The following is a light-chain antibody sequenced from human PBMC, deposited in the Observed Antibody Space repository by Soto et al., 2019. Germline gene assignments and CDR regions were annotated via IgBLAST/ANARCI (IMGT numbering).Light chain of an antibody. CDR3: AAWDDNLDAWV. J-gene: IGLJ3*02. Sequence: QSVLTQPPSASGTPGQRVTISCSGSTSNNGENTVNWYQQFPGTAPRLLIYSADQRPSGVPDRFSGSQSGSSASLAISGVQSEDESEFFCAAWDDNLDAWVFGGGTKLTVL. V-gene: IGLV1-44*01. CDR1: TSNNGENT. CDR2: SAD.